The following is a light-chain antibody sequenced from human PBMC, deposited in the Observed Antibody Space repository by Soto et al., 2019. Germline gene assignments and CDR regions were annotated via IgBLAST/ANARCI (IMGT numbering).Light chain of an antibody. V-gene: IGKV3-20*01. CDR1: QSVSSD. Sequence: EIVLTQSPATLSLSPGERATLSCRASQSVSSDLAWYQQKPGQAPRLLIYGASSRATGIPDRFSGSGSGTDFTLTISRLEPEDFAVYYCQQYGSSPPIAFGQGTKVDI. J-gene: IGKJ1*01. CDR2: GAS. CDR3: QQYGSSPPIA.